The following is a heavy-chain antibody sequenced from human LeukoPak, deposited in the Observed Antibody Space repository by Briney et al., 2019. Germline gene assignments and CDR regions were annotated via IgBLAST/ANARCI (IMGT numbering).Heavy chain of an antibody. Sequence: GGSLRLSCVASGFTFSSHYMNWVRQAPGKGLEWVSYISSSSSTIYYADSVKGRFTISGDNARNSLYLQMNSLRDEDTALYYCATSLIRGQGTLVTVSS. CDR2: ISSSSSTI. J-gene: IGHJ4*02. CDR3: ATSLI. V-gene: IGHV3-48*02. CDR1: GFTFSSHY. D-gene: IGHD3-16*01.